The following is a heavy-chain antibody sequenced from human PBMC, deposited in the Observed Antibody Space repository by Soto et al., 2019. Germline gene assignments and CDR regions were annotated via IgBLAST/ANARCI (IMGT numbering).Heavy chain of an antibody. CDR2: IYHSGST. D-gene: IGHD1-1*01. J-gene: IGHJ5*02. V-gene: IGHV4-4*02. CDR3: ARDQLEGNWFDP. CDR1: GGSISSSNW. Sequence: SETLSLTCAVSGGSISSSNWWGWVRQPPGKGLEWIGEIYHSGSTNYNPSLKSRVTISVDKSKNQFSLKLSSVTAADTAVYYCARDQLEGNWFDPWGQGTLVTVSS.